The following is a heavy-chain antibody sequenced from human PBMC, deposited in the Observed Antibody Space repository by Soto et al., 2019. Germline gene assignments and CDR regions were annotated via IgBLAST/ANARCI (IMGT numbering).Heavy chain of an antibody. Sequence: PGESLKISCKGSGYSFTIYWISWVRQMPGKGLEWMGRIDPSDSYTNYSPSFQGHVTISADKSISTAYLQWSSLKASDTAMYYCARSNWGLGYYYGMDVWGQGTTVTVSS. CDR2: IDPSDSYT. CDR3: ARSNWGLGYYYGMDV. CDR1: GYSFTIYW. V-gene: IGHV5-10-1*01. D-gene: IGHD2-21*01. J-gene: IGHJ6*02.